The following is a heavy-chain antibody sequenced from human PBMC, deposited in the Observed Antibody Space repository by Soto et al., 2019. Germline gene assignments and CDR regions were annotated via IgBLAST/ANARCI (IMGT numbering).Heavy chain of an antibody. D-gene: IGHD4-17*01. CDR2: INAGDGNT. J-gene: IGHJ4*02. Sequence: ASVKVSCKTSGYTFTSYALHWVRQAPGQRLEWMGWINAGDGNTKYSQNFQGRVTITRDTSASTAYMEVSNLRSEDTAVYYCARVYGASAYWGQGTLVTVSS. CDR3: ARVYGASAY. V-gene: IGHV1-3*01. CDR1: GYTFTSYA.